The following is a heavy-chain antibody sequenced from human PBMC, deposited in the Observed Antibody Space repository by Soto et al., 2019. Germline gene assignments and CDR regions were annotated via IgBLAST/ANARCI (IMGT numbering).Heavy chain of an antibody. D-gene: IGHD1-20*01. J-gene: IGHJ4*02. CDR2: ISDSSDST. V-gene: IGHV3-23*01. CDR3: ARSEMTYNWND. CDR1: GFTFDTYA. Sequence: PGGSQRLSCAASGFTFDTYAMGWVRQAPGKGLEWVSAISDSSDSTYFADSVKGRFTISRDNFKNTLYLQMDSLRAEDTAIYYCARSEMTYNWNDWGQGALVTVSS.